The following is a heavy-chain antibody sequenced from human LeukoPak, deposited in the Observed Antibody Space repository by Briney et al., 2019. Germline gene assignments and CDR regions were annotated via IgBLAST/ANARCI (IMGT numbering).Heavy chain of an antibody. J-gene: IGHJ6*03. D-gene: IGHD1-26*01. CDR3: VTPRSWELSDMAV. CDR1: GYSISTNYY. V-gene: IGHV4-38-2*02. Sequence: PSETLSLTCTVSGYSISTNYYWAWIRQSPGTGLEWIGSVYHNGETYYNPSLKSRVIMSVDTSKNEFSLRLTSVTAADTAVYYCVTPRSWELSDMAVWDKGTTVIVSS. CDR2: VYHNGET.